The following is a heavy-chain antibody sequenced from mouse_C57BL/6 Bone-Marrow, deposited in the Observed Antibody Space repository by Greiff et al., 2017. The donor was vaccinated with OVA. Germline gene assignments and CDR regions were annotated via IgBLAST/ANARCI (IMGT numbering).Heavy chain of an antibody. CDR1: GYAFTNYL. CDR2: INPGSGGT. J-gene: IGHJ4*01. Sequence: VQLQQSGAELVRPGTSVKVSCKASGYAFTNYLIEWVKQRPGQGLEWIGVINPGSGGTNYNEKFKGKATLTADKSSSTAYMQLSSLTSEDSAVYFCARPSYYYGSSYWAMDYWGQGTSVTVSS. D-gene: IGHD1-1*01. V-gene: IGHV1-54*01. CDR3: ARPSYYYGSSYWAMDY.